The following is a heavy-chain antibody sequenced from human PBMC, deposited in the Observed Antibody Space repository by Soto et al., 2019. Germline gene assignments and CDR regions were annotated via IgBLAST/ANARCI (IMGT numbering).Heavy chain of an antibody. Sequence: QVQLQQWGAGLLKPSETLSLTCAVYGGSFSGYYWSWIRQPPGKGLEWIGEINHSGSTNYNPSLKIRVTISVDTSKNQFSLKLSSVTAADTAVYYCARLPGVRAPYCYYMDVWGKGTTVTVSS. J-gene: IGHJ6*03. D-gene: IGHD3-10*01. CDR3: ARLPGVRAPYCYYMDV. CDR2: INHSGST. V-gene: IGHV4-34*01. CDR1: GGSFSGYY.